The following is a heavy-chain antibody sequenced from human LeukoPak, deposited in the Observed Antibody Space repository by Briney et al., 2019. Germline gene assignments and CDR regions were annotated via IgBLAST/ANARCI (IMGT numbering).Heavy chain of an antibody. V-gene: IGHV4-59*08. CDR3: ARTIGDSPFDMDV. CDR2: IYYNGIA. Sequence: SETLSLTCTGSGGSINTYYWTLIRQPPGKGLEWIGYIYYNGIATYNPSLSSRVTMSVDTSKIQFSLRLSSVSAADTAVYYCARTIGDSPFDMDVWGQGTTVTVSS. D-gene: IGHD5-12*01. J-gene: IGHJ6*02. CDR1: GGSINTYY.